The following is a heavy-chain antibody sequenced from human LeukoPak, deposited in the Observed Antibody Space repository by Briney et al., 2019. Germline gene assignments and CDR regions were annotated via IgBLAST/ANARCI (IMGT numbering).Heavy chain of an antibody. CDR2: IYYSGST. Sequence: SETLSLTCTVSGGSISSYYWSWIRQPPGKGLEWIGYIYYSGSTNYNPSLKSRVTISVDTSKNQFSLKLSSVTAADTAVYYCAREDGWNTMVRVRSGRTFDIWGQGTMVTVSS. J-gene: IGHJ3*02. D-gene: IGHD3-10*01. CDR1: GGSISSYY. CDR3: AREDGWNTMVRVRSGRTFDI. V-gene: IGHV4-59*01.